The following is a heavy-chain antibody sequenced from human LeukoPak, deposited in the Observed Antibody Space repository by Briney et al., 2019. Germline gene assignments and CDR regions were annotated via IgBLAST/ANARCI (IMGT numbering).Heavy chain of an antibody. J-gene: IGHJ3*02. CDR1: GFTFSDYY. V-gene: IGHV3-11*01. CDR2: ISSSGSTI. CDR3: ARPLAPWWELRGGPNAFDI. D-gene: IGHD1-26*01. Sequence: PGGSPRLSCAAPGFTFSDYYMSWIRQAPGKGLEWVSYISSSGSTIYYADSVKGRFTISRDNAKNSLYLQMNSLRAEDTAVYYCARPLAPWWELRGGPNAFDIWGQGTMVTVSS.